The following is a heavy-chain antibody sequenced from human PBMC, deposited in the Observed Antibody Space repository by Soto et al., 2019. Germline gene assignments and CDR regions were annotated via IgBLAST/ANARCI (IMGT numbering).Heavy chain of an antibody. Sequence: EVQLVESGGGLVKPGGSLRLSCAASGFTFSKAWMNWVRQAPGKGLEWVGRIKSKTDGGTTDYAAPVKGRFTISRDDSKNTLYLQMNSLKTEDTAVYYCTTWFGDSDYYYYYGMDVWGQGTTVTVSS. J-gene: IGHJ6*02. V-gene: IGHV3-15*07. CDR3: TTWFGDSDYYYYYGMDV. CDR2: IKSKTDGGTT. CDR1: GFTFSKAW. D-gene: IGHD3-10*01.